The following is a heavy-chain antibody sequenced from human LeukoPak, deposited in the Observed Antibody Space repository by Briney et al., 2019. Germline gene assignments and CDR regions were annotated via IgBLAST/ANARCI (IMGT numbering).Heavy chain of an antibody. D-gene: IGHD3-10*01. Sequence: ASVKVSCTASEYTLTSYYLHWVRQAPGQGLEWMAIINPSGGSTSHAQKFQGRVTMTRDTSTSTVYMELSSLRSEDTAVYYCARDMDGSGSYYNYWGQGTLVTVSS. CDR2: INPSGGST. J-gene: IGHJ4*02. V-gene: IGHV1-46*01. CDR1: EYTLTSYY. CDR3: ARDMDGSGSYYNY.